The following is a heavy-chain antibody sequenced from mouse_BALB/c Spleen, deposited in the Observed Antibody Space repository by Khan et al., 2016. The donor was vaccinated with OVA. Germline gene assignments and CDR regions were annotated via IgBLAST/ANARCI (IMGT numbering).Heavy chain of an antibody. V-gene: IGHV1-18*01. CDR2: VNPNNGDT. J-gene: IGHJ3*01. Sequence: VQLQQSGPDLVKPGSSVNISCKASGYSFTVYYMHWVKQSHGKSLECIGRVNPNNGDTTYNQKFKDKAILTVDKSSTTAYMELRSLTSEDSAVYYRVRGYDFFVYWGQGTLVTVSA. CDR3: VRGYDFFVY. D-gene: IGHD2-14*01. CDR1: GYSFTVYY.